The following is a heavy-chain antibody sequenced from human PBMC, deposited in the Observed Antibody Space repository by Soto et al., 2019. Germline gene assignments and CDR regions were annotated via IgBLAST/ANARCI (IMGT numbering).Heavy chain of an antibody. CDR2: IIPNFGKT. V-gene: IGHV1-69*13. Sequence: SVKVSCKASGGTFSSYAISWVRQAPGQGLEWMGGIIPNFGKTNYAQKFQGRVTMTADASTSTAYMELRSLRSDDTAVYYCARAEQLGYCSGGSCYHVDYWGQGTLVTVSS. J-gene: IGHJ4*02. CDR3: ARAEQLGYCSGGSCYHVDY. D-gene: IGHD2-15*01. CDR1: GGTFSSYA.